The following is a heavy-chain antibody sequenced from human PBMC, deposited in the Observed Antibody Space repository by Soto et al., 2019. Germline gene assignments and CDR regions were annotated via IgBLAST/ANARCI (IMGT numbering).Heavy chain of an antibody. CDR2: AYYRSRWHY. J-gene: IGHJ4*02. D-gene: IGHD1-26*01. V-gene: IGHV6-1*01. CDR1: VDSLSNNGPT. Sequence: SQTLSLTCALSVDSLSNNGPTWNWIRQCPSRGLEWLGRAYYRSRWHYDYATSVRSRITINPETSKNQFSLQLSSETPEDTDGYYGARDPPDVNSGFDYWGQGTLVTVSS. CDR3: ARDPPDVNSGFDY.